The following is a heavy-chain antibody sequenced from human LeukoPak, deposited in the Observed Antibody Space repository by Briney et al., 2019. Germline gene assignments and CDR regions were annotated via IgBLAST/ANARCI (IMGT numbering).Heavy chain of an antibody. V-gene: IGHV3-74*01. J-gene: IGHJ4*02. CDR3: ARVIAVAGNYYFDY. CDR2: INSDGSST. Sequence: GGSLRLSCAASGFTFSSYWMSWVRQAPGKGLVWVSRINSDGSSTSYADSVKGRFTISRDNAKNTLYLQMNSLRAEDTAVYYCARVIAVAGNYYFDYWGQGTLVTVSS. CDR1: GFTFSSYW. D-gene: IGHD6-19*01.